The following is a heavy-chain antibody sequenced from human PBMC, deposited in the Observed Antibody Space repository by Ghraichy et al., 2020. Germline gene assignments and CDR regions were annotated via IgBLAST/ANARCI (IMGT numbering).Heavy chain of an antibody. CDR2: IGGSGAST. CDR3: AQGLVVMFR. V-gene: IGHV3-23*01. D-gene: IGHD2-21*01. Sequence: SCAASGFTFSHFAMSWVRQAPGKGLEWVSGIGGSGASTYYTDSVKGRFTISRDNSKNTMYLQMTGQRAEDTAVYYCAQGLVVMFRWGQGTLVTVSS. J-gene: IGHJ4*02. CDR1: GFTFSHFA.